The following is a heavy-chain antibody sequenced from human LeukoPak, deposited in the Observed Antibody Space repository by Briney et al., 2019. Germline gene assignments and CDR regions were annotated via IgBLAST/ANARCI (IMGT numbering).Heavy chain of an antibody. V-gene: IGHV4-59*01. J-gene: IGHJ4*02. D-gene: IGHD5-24*01. CDR2: IYYSGST. CDR3: ARDQGDAYGGLDY. Sequence: PSETLSLTCTVSGGSISYYYWSWIRQPPGKGLEWIGYIYYSGSTSYNPSLKSRVTMSVATSESQFSLKLSSVTAADTAVYYCARDQGDAYGGLDYWGQGTLVTVSS. CDR1: GGSISYYY.